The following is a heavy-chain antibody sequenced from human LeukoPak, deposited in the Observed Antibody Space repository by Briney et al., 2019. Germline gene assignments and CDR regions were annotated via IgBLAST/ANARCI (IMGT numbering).Heavy chain of an antibody. Sequence: GTSLRLSCAASGFSFSSYGFHWVRQAPGKGLEWVGAIWYDGSKQYYADSVKGRFSISRDNSKSTLYLQMNTQRAEDTAVYYCARDPGVTAYYFDCWGQGTLVTVSS. J-gene: IGHJ4*02. CDR3: ARDPGVTAYYFDC. D-gene: IGHD2-21*02. CDR2: IWYDGSKQ. V-gene: IGHV3-33*01. CDR1: GFSFSSYG.